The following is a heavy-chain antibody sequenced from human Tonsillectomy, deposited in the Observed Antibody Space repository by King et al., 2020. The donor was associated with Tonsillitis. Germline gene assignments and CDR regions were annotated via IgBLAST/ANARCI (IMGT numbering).Heavy chain of an antibody. V-gene: IGHV3-23*01. D-gene: IGHD6-19*01. CDR1: GFTFDTYA. J-gene: IGHJ3*02. CDR3: AKDHGQWLGGGAFDI. Sequence: VQLLESGGGLVQPGGSVRLSCAASGFTFDTYAMTWVRQAPGKGLDWVSSISASGVTTYYAGSVKGRFTISRDKSKNTFFLQMNSLRADDTAVYYCAKDHGQWLGGGAFDIWGQGTLVTVSS. CDR2: ISASGVTT.